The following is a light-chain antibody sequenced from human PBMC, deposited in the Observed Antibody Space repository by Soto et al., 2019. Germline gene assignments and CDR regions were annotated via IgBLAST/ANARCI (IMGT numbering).Light chain of an antibody. J-gene: IGKJ1*01. CDR2: AAS. V-gene: IGKV1-9*01. Sequence: DIQLTQSPSFLSASVGDRVTITCRASQGISSYLAWYQQKPGKAPKLLIYAASTLQSGVPSRFSGSGSGTEFTLTISSLQHEDFATYYCQQLNSYPLFGQGTKVEIK. CDR1: QGISSY. CDR3: QQLNSYPL.